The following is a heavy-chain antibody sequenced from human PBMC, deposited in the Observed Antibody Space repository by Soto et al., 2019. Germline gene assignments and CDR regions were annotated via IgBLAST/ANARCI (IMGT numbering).Heavy chain of an antibody. Sequence: QIYLVQSGAEVKKPGASVKVSFKASGYTFTSYGIIWVRQAPGQGREWMGWINTKNGNTHYAQKLQGRVTITTDTPTTTAKMKLRSLRNDDTAVYFCARDQAPYSNGWYYWGQGTLVTVSS. J-gene: IGHJ4*02. D-gene: IGHD6-19*01. CDR3: ARDQAPYSNGWYY. CDR2: INTKNGNT. V-gene: IGHV1-18*01. CDR1: GYTFTSYG.